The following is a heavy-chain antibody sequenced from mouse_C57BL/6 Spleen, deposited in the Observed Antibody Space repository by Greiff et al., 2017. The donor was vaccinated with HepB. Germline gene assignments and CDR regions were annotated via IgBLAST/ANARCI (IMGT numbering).Heavy chain of an antibody. CDR3: ARPYGSSSYYFDY. Sequence: VQLQQPGAELVKPGASVKLSCKASGYTFTSYWMHWVKQRPGQGLEWIGMIHPNSGSTNYNEKFKSKATLTVDKSSSTAYMQLRSLTSEDSAVYYCARPYGSSSYYFDYWGQGTTLTVSS. V-gene: IGHV1-64*01. CDR1: GYTFTSYW. CDR2: IHPNSGST. D-gene: IGHD1-1*01. J-gene: IGHJ2*01.